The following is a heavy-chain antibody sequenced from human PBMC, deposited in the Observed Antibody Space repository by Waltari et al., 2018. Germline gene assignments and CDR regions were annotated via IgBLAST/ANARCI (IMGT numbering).Heavy chain of an antibody. J-gene: IGHJ4*02. V-gene: IGHV3-30-3*01. CDR2: ISYDGSNK. CDR3: ARDGGTKYLDYYFDY. Sequence: QVQLVESGGGVVQPGRSLRLSCAASGFTFSSYAMHWVRTPPGKGLEWVAVISYDGSNKYYADSVKGRFTISRDNSKNTLYLQMNSLRAEDTAVYYCARDGGTKYLDYYFDYWGQGTLVTVSS. CDR1: GFTFSSYA. D-gene: IGHD1-20*01.